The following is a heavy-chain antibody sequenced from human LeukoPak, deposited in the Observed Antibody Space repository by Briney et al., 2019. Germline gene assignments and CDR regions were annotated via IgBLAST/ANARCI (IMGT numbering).Heavy chain of an antibody. J-gene: IGHJ4*02. CDR2: ISWNSGSI. Sequence: GGSLRLSCAGSGFIFNNYAMRWVRQPPGKGLEWVSGISWNSGSIDYADSVKGRFTISRDNAKNSLYLQMNSLRAEDTAFYYCAKDNRRHYTSGPNPDSLHWGQGALVTVSS. D-gene: IGHD6-19*01. CDR3: AKDNRRHYTSGPNPDSLH. V-gene: IGHV3-9*01. CDR1: GFIFNNYA.